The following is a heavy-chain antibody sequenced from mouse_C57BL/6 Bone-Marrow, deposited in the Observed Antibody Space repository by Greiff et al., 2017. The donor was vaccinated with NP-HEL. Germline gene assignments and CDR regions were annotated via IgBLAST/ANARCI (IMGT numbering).Heavy chain of an antibody. CDR1: GYTFTSYD. Sequence: QVQLQQSGPELVKPGASVKLSCKASGYTFTSYDIKWVKQRPGQGLEWIGWIYPRDGSTKYNEKFKGKATLTVDTSSSTAYMELHSLTSEDSAVYFCARCDYGSSYDLTSFAYWGQGTLVTVSA. D-gene: IGHD1-1*01. J-gene: IGHJ3*01. CDR2: IYPRDGST. V-gene: IGHV1-85*01. CDR3: ARCDYGSSYDLTSFAY.